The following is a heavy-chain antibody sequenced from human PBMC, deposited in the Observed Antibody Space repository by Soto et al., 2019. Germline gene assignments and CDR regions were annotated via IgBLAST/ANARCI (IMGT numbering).Heavy chain of an antibody. CDR2: ISYSGTT. D-gene: IGHD4-17*01. V-gene: IGHV4-30-4*01. CDR3: ASATVTAGVFRY. J-gene: IGHJ4*02. Sequence: QVQLQESGPGLVKPSQTLSLTCTVSGGSINSAAYFWSWIRQPPGKGLEWIGYISYSGTTYNNPSLKIRLTISKDASKNQFSLRLTSVTAADTAVYYCASATVTAGVFRYWGQGTLVTVSS. CDR1: GGSINSAAYF.